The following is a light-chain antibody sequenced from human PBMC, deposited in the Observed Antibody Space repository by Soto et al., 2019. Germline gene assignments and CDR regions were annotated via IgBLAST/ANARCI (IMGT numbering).Light chain of an antibody. CDR1: QSLSSRY. CDR3: QQYGTSVWT. CDR2: GAS. Sequence: EIVLTQSPGTLSLSPGERATLSCRASQSLSSRYLAWYQQKPGQAPRLVIHGASRRATGIPDRFSGSGSETDYTLTINRLEPEDFAVYYCQQYGTSVWTFGQGTKVEIK. J-gene: IGKJ1*01. V-gene: IGKV3-20*01.